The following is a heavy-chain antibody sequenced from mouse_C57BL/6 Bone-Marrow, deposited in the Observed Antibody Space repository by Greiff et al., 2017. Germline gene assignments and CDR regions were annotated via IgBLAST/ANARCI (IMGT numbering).Heavy chain of an antibody. D-gene: IGHD2-3*01. CDR3: ARDDGYLFAY. CDR2: ISDGGSYT. Sequence: DVQLVESGGGLVKPGGSLKLSCAASGFTFSSYAMSWVRQTPEKRLEWVATISDGGSYTYYPDNVKGRFTISRDNAKNNLYLQMSHLKSEDTAMYYCARDDGYLFAYWGQGTLVTVSA. CDR1: GFTFSSYA. V-gene: IGHV5-4*01. J-gene: IGHJ3*01.